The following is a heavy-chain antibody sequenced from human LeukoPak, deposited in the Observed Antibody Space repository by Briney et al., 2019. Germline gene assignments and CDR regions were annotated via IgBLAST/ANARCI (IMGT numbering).Heavy chain of an antibody. D-gene: IGHD3-10*01. CDR3: ARGYGSGSSRRRFDP. CDR2: ISSGGRTI. V-gene: IGHV3-48*03. CDR1: GFTFSNYE. Sequence: PGGSLRLSCAASGFTFSNYEMNWVREAPGRGLEWVSYISSGGRTIYYADSVKGRFTISRDNAENSLYLQMNSLRAEDTAVYYCARGYGSGSSRRRFDPWGQGTLVTVSS. J-gene: IGHJ5*02.